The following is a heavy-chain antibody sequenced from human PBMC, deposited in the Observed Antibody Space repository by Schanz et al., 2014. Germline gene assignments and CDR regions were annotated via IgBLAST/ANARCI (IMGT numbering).Heavy chain of an antibody. D-gene: IGHD2-2*01. CDR2: ISDSGDTA. J-gene: IGHJ4*02. CDR1: GFTFTNYA. V-gene: IGHV3-23*04. Sequence: EVQLVESGGDLVQPGGSLRLSCAASGFTFTNYAMSWVRQAPGKGLEWVSLISDSGDTAYYADSVKGRFTISRDNSKNTVHLQMNSLRPGDTAVYYCARESSNDIVLVPGAVFDHWGQGILVTVSS. CDR3: ARESSNDIVLVPGAVFDH.